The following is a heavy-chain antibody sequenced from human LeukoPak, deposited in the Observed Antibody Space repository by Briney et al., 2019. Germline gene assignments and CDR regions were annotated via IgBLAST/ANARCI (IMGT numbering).Heavy chain of an antibody. Sequence: GGSLRLSCAASGFTFSSYGMHWVRQAPGKGLEWVAFIRYDGSNKYYADSVKGRFTISSDNSKNTLYLQINSLRATDTAVYYCARDHCSSTSCYFWAFWGQGTLVTVSS. J-gene: IGHJ4*02. CDR3: ARDHCSSTSCYFWAF. D-gene: IGHD2-2*01. CDR1: GFTFSSYG. CDR2: IRYDGSNK. V-gene: IGHV3-30*02.